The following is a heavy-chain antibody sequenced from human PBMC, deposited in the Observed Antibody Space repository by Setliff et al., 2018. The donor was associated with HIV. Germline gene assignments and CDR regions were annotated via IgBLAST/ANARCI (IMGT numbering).Heavy chain of an antibody. Sequence: ASVKVCCKASGYAFTGYYIHWVRQAPGQGLEWMGRINPNSGGTNYAQKFQGRVTMTRDTSISTAYMELSRLTSDDTAVYYCAREGYSVDAFDIWGQGTMVTVSS. D-gene: IGHD4-4*01. V-gene: IGHV1-2*06. CDR3: AREGYSVDAFDI. CDR1: GYAFTGYY. J-gene: IGHJ3*02. CDR2: INPNSGGT.